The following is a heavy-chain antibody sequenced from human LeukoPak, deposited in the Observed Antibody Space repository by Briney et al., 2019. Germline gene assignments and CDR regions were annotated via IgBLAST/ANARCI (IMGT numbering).Heavy chain of an antibody. CDR2: INHSGST. V-gene: IGHV4-34*01. CDR3: ARGRSGWIQLLFFDY. CDR1: GGSFSGYY. D-gene: IGHD5-18*01. Sequence: SETLSLTCAVYGGSFSGYYWSWIRQPPGKGLEWIGEINHSGSTNYNPSLKSRVTISVDTSKNQFSLKLSSVTAADTAVYYCARGRSGWIQLLFFDYWGQGTLVTVSS. J-gene: IGHJ4*02.